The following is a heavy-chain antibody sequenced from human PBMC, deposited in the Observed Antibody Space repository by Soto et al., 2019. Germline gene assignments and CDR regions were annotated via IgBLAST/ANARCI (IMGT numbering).Heavy chain of an antibody. D-gene: IGHD6-13*01. CDR2: MNPNSGNT. CDR3: ARGFGGIAAAVVYYFDY. Sequence: QVQLVQSGAEVKKPGASVKVSCKASGYTFTSYDINWVRQATGQGLEWMGWMNPNSGNTGYAQKFQGRVTMTRNTSISTAYMELSSLRSEDTAVYYCARGFGGIAAAVVYYFDYWGQGTLVTVSS. CDR1: GYTFTSYD. V-gene: IGHV1-8*01. J-gene: IGHJ4*02.